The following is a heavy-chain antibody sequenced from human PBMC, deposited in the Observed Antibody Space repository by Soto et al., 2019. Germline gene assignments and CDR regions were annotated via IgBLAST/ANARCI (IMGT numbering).Heavy chain of an antibody. CDR1: GYTFTSYG. V-gene: IGHV1-18*01. D-gene: IGHD2-2*02. CDR3: ARDPWIVLVPAAIIPPFDY. CDR2: ISAYNGNT. Sequence: QVQLVQSGAEVKKPGASVKVSCKASGYTFTSYGISWVRQAPGQGLEWMGWISAYNGNTNYAQKLQGRVTMTTDTSTSTAYMELRSLRSDDTAVYYCARDPWIVLVPAAIIPPFDYWGQGTLVTVSS. J-gene: IGHJ4*02.